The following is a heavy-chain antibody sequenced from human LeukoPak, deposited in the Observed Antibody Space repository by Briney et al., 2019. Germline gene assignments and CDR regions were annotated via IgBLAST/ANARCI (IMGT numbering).Heavy chain of an antibody. CDR2: IKGDGSST. D-gene: IGHD2-2*01. J-gene: IGHJ4*02. CDR3: VREGLECSGSSCQRAAFGY. Sequence: GGSLRLSCVASGFTFSSYWMHWVRQDPRKGLVWVARIKGDGSSTRHADSMKGRFTISRDNAKNTLYLQMNSLRDEDTAVYYCVREGLECSGSSCQRAAFGYWGQGTLVTVSS. V-gene: IGHV3-74*01. CDR1: GFTFSSYW.